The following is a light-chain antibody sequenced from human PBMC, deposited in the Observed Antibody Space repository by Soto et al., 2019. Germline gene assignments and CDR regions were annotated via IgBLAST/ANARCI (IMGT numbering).Light chain of an antibody. V-gene: IGLV2-14*02. CDR3: SSYAGSNTCYV. J-gene: IGLJ1*01. CDR2: EDD. CDR1: SGDVGNYNL. Sequence: QSVLTQPASVSGSPGQSITISCSGVSGDVGNYNLVSWYQQYPGKAPALLIYEDDKRPSGVSNRFSGSKSDSTASLTISGLQAEDEADYYCSSYAGSNTCYVFGTGTKVTVL.